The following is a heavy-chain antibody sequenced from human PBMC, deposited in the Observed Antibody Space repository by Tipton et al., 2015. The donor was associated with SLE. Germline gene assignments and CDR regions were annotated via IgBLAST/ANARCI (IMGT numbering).Heavy chain of an antibody. D-gene: IGHD6-13*01. CDR2: INDRGST. J-gene: IGHJ4*02. CDR3: ARDSGQQLGY. Sequence: TLSLTCAVYGGSFSAYYWTWIRQPPGKGLEWIGEINDRGSTNYNPSLKSRVTISVDTSKNQFSLKLSSVTAADTAVYYCARDSGQQLGYWGQGTLVTVSS. V-gene: IGHV4-34*01. CDR1: GGSFSAYY.